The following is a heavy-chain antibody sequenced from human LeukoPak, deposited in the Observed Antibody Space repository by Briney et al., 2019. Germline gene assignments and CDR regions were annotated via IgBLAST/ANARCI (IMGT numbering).Heavy chain of an antibody. CDR2: ISYDGSNK. CDR3: ARGGYGGISFDY. CDR1: GFTFSSYS. Sequence: GGSLRLSCAASGFTFSSYSMNWVRQAPGKGLEWVAVISYDGSNKYYADSVKGRFTISRDNSKNTLYLQMNSLRAEDTAVYYCARGGYGGISFDYWGQGTLVTVSS. D-gene: IGHD4-23*01. J-gene: IGHJ4*02. V-gene: IGHV3-30*03.